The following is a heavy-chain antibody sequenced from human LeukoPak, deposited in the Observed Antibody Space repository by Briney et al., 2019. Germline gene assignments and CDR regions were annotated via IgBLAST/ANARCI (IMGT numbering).Heavy chain of an antibody. CDR2: INAGNGNT. V-gene: IGHV1-3*01. CDR3: ARVGGIAAAVYFPFDY. CDR1: GYTFTSYA. D-gene: IGHD6-13*01. Sequence: EASVKVSCKASGYTFTSYAMHWVRQAPGQRLEWMGWINAGNGNTKYSQKFQGRVTITRDTSASTAYMELSSLRSEDTAVYYCARVGGIAAAVYFPFDYWGQGTLVTVSS. J-gene: IGHJ4*02.